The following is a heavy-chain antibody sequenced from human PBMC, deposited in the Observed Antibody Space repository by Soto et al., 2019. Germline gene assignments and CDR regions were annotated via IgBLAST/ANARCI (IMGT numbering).Heavy chain of an antibody. Sequence: QVQLVQSGAEVKRPGASVKVSCKTSGYTFTNIHWVRQAPGEGLEWVGWINAGNGDTKYSQKCQGRVSITRDTSASTAYLELSSLRSEDTAVYYCARDSGYAENWGQGTLVTLSS. CDR1: GYTFTN. V-gene: IGHV1-3*01. CDR2: INAGNGDT. D-gene: IGHD5-12*01. J-gene: IGHJ4*02. CDR3: ARDSGYAEN.